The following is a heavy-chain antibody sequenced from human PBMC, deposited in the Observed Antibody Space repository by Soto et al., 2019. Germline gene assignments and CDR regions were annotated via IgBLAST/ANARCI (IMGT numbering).Heavy chain of an antibody. CDR2: VYYSGGA. D-gene: IGHD2-15*01. J-gene: IGHJ4*02. Sequence: AETLSLTSDDSGGSFGNIHCFWCWVRQPPRKGLEFIGSVYYSGGAYYSPSLKSRVTVSVDTSKNQLSLRVNSVTAADTAVYYCLRVVEAATRHTVSDSWGQG. CDR1: GGSFGNIHCF. V-gene: IGHV4-39*01. CDR3: LRVVEAATRHTVSDS.